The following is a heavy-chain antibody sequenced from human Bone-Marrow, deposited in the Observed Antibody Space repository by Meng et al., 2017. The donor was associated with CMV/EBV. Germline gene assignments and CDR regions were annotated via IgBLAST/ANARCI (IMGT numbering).Heavy chain of an antibody. V-gene: IGHV4-39*01. J-gene: IGHJ4*02. CDR1: GSSFSSSSYY. CDR2: IYYSGST. Sequence: GSSFSSSSYYWGWIRQPPGRGLEWIGSIYYSGSTYYHPSLKSRVTISVDTSKNQFSLKLSSVTAADTAVYYCARLITGWYLNAFDYWGQGTLVTVSS. CDR3: ARLITGWYLNAFDY. D-gene: IGHD6-19*01.